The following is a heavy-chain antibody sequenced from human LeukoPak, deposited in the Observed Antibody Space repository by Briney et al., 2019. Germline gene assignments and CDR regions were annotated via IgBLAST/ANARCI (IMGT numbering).Heavy chain of an antibody. CDR1: GFTFSSYG. J-gene: IGHJ4*02. CDR3: ARDSGSGYYSLFDY. V-gene: IGHV3-33*01. CDR2: IWYDGSKK. Sequence: HPGRSLRLSCAASGFTFSSYGMHWVRQAPGKGLEWGAVIWYDGSKKYYADSVKGRFTISRDNSKNTLYLQMNSLRAEDTAVYYCARDSGSGYYSLFDYWGQGTLVTVSS. D-gene: IGHD3-22*01.